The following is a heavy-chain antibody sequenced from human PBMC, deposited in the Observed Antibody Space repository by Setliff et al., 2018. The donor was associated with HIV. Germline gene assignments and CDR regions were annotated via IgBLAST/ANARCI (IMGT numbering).Heavy chain of an antibody. CDR2: IHSSGST. Sequence: SETLSLTCTVSGGSVNDFYCNWIRQPPGKGPEWIGFIHSSGSTIYNPSLKSRITISLDTSKEQFSLELSSATAADTAVYYCATLDHSGGNFLAYWGQGSLVTVSS. CDR1: GGSVNDFY. V-gene: IGHV4-4*09. D-gene: IGHD2-21*02. J-gene: IGHJ4*02. CDR3: ATLDHSGGNFLAY.